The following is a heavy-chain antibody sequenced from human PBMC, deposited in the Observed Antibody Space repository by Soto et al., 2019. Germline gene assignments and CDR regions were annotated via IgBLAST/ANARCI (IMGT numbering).Heavy chain of an antibody. Sequence: ASVKVSCKASGYTFTSYYMHWVRQAPGQGLEWMGIINPSGGTANYAQKFQGRVTITADKSTSTAYMELSSLRSEDTAVYYCARDIILGMAGAEREYYFDYWGQGTLVTVSS. V-gene: IGHV1-46*01. J-gene: IGHJ4*02. CDR2: INPSGGTA. CDR1: GYTFTSYY. D-gene: IGHD6-19*01. CDR3: ARDIILGMAGAEREYYFDY.